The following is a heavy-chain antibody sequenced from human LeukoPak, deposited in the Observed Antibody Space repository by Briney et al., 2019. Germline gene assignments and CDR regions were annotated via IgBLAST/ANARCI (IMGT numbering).Heavy chain of an antibody. V-gene: IGHV5-51*01. Sequence: GESLEIPSKGSGYRFTSYWIGWVGPIPGKGLEWMAMIYPAYSDIRYSPSFQGQVTISADKSISTAYLQWSSLNASDTAMYYCARSLTAAAGDYWGQGTLVTVSS. CDR1: GYRFTSYW. CDR2: IYPAYSDI. CDR3: ARSLTAAAGDY. D-gene: IGHD6-25*01. J-gene: IGHJ4*02.